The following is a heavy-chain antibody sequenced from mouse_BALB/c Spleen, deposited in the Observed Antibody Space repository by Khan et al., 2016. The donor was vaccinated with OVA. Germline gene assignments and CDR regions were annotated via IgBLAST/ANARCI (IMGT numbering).Heavy chain of an antibody. CDR2: IGSGGSN. CDR3: ARVDCSSGVDD. V-gene: IGHV5-6-5*01. D-gene: IGHD1-1*01. CDR1: GFTFSRYP. Sequence: EVELVESGGGLVKPGGSLKLSCAASGFTFSRYPLSWVRQTPEKRLEWVASIGSGGSNYPPDSVKGRFTISRDNARNILFLQMSSLRSEDTAMYFCARVDCSSGVDDWVQGTSLTVSS. J-gene: IGHJ2*02.